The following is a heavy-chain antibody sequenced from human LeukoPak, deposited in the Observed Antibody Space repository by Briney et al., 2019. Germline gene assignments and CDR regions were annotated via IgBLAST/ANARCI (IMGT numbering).Heavy chain of an antibody. CDR2: IYPGDSDT. Sequence: GESLKISCKGAGDSFISYWIGWVRQMPGKGLEWMGIIYPGDSDTRYSPSFQGQVTISADKTISTAYLQWISMKASDTATCYCARRAGIAVAGLDYWGEGTLVTVSS. CDR1: GDSFISYW. V-gene: IGHV5-51*01. D-gene: IGHD6-19*01. J-gene: IGHJ4*02. CDR3: ARRAGIAVAGLDY.